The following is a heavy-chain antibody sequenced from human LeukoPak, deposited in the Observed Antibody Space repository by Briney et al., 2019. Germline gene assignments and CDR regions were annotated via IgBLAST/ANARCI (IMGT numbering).Heavy chain of an antibody. Sequence: GASVKVSCKASGGTFSSYAISWVRQATGQGLEWMGGIIPIFGTANYAQKFQGRVTITADESTSTAYMELSSLRSEDTAVYYCARGPIRLGELSSYFDYWGQGTLVTVSS. CDR3: ARGPIRLGELSSYFDY. V-gene: IGHV1-69*13. J-gene: IGHJ4*02. CDR2: IIPIFGTA. CDR1: GGTFSSYA. D-gene: IGHD3-16*02.